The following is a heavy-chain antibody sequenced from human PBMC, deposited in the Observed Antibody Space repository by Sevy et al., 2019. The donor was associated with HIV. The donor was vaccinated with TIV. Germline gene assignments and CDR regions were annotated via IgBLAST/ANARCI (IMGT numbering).Heavy chain of an antibody. D-gene: IGHD3-3*01. CDR2: ISGSGGST. Sequence: GGYLRLSCAASGFTFSSYAMSWVRQAPGKGLEWVSAISGSGGSTYYADSVKGRFTISRDNSKNTLYLQMNSLRAEDTAVYYCAKIPDFWSGYYTGYYGMDVWGQGTTVTVSS. CDR1: GFTFSSYA. J-gene: IGHJ6*02. CDR3: AKIPDFWSGYYTGYYGMDV. V-gene: IGHV3-23*01.